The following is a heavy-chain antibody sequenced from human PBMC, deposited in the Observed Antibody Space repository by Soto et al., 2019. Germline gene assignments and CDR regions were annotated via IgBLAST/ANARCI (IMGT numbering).Heavy chain of an antibody. CDR2: IYYSGST. J-gene: IGHJ4*02. Sequence: QVQLQESGPGLVKPSQTLSLTCTVSGGSISSGGYYWSWIRQHPGKGLEWIGYIYYSGSTYYNPSLKSRVTISVDTSKTPFSLQQSSVTAADTAVYYCARWPQLEPRFDYWGQGTLVTVSS. D-gene: IGHD1-1*01. CDR3: ARWPQLEPRFDY. V-gene: IGHV4-31*03. CDR1: GGSISSGGYY.